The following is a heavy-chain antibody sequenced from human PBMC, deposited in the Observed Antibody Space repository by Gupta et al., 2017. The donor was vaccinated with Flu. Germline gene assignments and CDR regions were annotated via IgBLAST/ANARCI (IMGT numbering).Heavy chain of an antibody. V-gene: IGHV4-59*01. J-gene: IGHJ6*04. D-gene: IGHD3-10*01. CDR2: INYSGTT. CDR3: ARVPSGEGGGWGYMDV. Sequence: QPQGKGLEWIEYINYSGTTSYTPPLKSRVTISANTSKNQFSLRLTSVTAADTAVYFCARVPSGEGGGWGYMDVWGKGTAVTVSS.